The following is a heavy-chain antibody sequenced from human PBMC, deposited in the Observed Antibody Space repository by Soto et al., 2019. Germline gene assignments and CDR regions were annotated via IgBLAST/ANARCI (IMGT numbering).Heavy chain of an antibody. CDR2: ISSDNKYI. Sequence: EMQLVESGGDLVKPGGSLRLSCAGAGFSFFSYTMTWVRQAPGKGLEWVSSISSDNKYIYYADSVKGRFTISRDNAQSSLCLQMNSLSADDTAVYYCTRSPRSITGTPTGGAQNDYWGQGALVTVSS. D-gene: IGHD1-7*01. V-gene: IGHV3-21*01. CDR3: TRSPRSITGTPTGGAQNDY. CDR1: GFSFFSYT. J-gene: IGHJ4*02.